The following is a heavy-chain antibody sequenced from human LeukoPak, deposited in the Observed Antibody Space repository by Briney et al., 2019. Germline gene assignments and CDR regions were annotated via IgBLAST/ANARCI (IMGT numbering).Heavy chain of an antibody. CDR3: ASFYGDYSG. CDR2: ISYDGSNK. D-gene: IGHD4-17*01. Sequence: GGSLRLSCAASGFTFSSYAMHWVRQAPGKGLEWVAVISYDGSNKYYADSVKGRFTISRDNSKNTLYLQMNSLRAEDTAVYYCASFYGDYSGWGQGTLVTVSS. V-gene: IGHV3-30*01. CDR1: GFTFSSYA. J-gene: IGHJ4*02.